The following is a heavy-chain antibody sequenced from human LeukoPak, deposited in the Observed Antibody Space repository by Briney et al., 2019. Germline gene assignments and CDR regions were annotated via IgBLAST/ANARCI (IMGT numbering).Heavy chain of an antibody. CDR3: ARAGAVPGYNYYYGLDV. CDR2: IYYSEST. D-gene: IGHD6-19*01. Sequence: SETLSLTCTVSGGSVSSGSYYWSWIRQPPGKGLEWIGYIYYSESTNYHPSLKSRVTISVDTSKNQFSLNLSSVTAADTAVYFCARAGAVPGYNYYYGLDVWGQGTPVTVSS. V-gene: IGHV4-61*01. CDR1: GGSVSSGSYY. J-gene: IGHJ6*02.